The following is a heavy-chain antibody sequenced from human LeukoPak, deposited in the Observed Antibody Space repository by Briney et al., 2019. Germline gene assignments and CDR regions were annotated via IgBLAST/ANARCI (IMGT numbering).Heavy chain of an antibody. J-gene: IGHJ4*02. Sequence: LSGGSLRLSCAASGFTFSDSWMTWVRQAPGRGLEWVAEINQDGNTKSYMDSVEGRFTISRDNARNSMYLQMSSLRAEDTAVYYCARDPAYGALDYWGQGTLVTVSS. CDR1: GFTFSDSW. CDR2: INQDGNTK. CDR3: ARDPAYGALDY. D-gene: IGHD4-17*01. V-gene: IGHV3-7*01.